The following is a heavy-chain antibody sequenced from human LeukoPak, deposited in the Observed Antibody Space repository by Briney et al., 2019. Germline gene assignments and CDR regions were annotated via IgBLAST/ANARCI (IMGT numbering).Heavy chain of an antibody. Sequence: PSETLSLTCTVSGGSISSSSYYWGWIRQPPGKGLEWIGSIYYSGSTYYNPSLKSRVTISVDTSKNQFSLKLSSETAADTAVYYCARGTDYDSSGYYFWGQGTLVTVSS. V-gene: IGHV4-39*07. CDR1: GGSISSSSYY. D-gene: IGHD3-22*01. J-gene: IGHJ4*02. CDR2: IYYSGST. CDR3: ARGTDYDSSGYYF.